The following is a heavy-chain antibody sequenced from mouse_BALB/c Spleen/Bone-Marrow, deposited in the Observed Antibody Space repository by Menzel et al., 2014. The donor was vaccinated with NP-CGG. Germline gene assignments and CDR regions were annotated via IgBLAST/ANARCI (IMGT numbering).Heavy chain of an antibody. CDR2: ISSGGGST. Sequence: EVKLVESGGGLVKPRGSLKLSCAASGFAFSSYDMSWVRQTPEKRLEWVAYISSGGGSTYYADTVKGRFTISRDNAKNTLYLQMSSLKSEDTAMYYCARQILRGFGYWGQGTPVTVSA. CDR1: GFAFSSYD. D-gene: IGHD1-1*01. CDR3: ARQILRGFGY. J-gene: IGHJ3*02. V-gene: IGHV5-12-1*01.